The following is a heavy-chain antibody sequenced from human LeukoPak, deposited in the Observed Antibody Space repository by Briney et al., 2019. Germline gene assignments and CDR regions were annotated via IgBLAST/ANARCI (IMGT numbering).Heavy chain of an antibody. CDR2: ISYDGSNK. D-gene: IGHD3-9*01. Sequence: GGSLRLSCAASGFTFSSYGMHWVRQAPGKGLEWVAVISYDGSNKYYADSVKGRFTISRDNSKNTLYLQMNSLRAEDTAVYYCAKQLRYFDWLLPTIDYWGQGTLVTVSS. V-gene: IGHV3-30*18. J-gene: IGHJ4*02. CDR3: AKQLRYFDWLLPTIDY. CDR1: GFTFSSYG.